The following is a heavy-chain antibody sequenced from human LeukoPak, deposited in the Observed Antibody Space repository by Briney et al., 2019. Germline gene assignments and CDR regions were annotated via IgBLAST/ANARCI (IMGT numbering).Heavy chain of an antibody. D-gene: IGHD3-16*01. Sequence: GGSLRLSWAASGFTFSSYWMNWARQAPGKGLEWVASINHNGNVNYYVDSVKGRLTISRDNAKNSLYLQMSNLRAEDTAVYFCARGGGLDVWGQGATVTVSS. V-gene: IGHV3-7*03. J-gene: IGHJ6*02. CDR3: ARGGGLDV. CDR2: INHNGNVN. CDR1: GFTFSSYW.